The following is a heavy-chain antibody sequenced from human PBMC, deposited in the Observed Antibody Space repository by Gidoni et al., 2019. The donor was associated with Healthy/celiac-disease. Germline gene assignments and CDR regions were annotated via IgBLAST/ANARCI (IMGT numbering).Heavy chain of an antibody. V-gene: IGHV3-23*01. D-gene: IGHD6-19*01. CDR2: ISGSGGST. Sequence: EVQLLESGGGLVQPGGSLRLSCAASGFTFSSYAMSWVRQAPGKGLEWVSVISGSGGSTYYADSVKGRFTISRDNSKYTLYLQMNSLRAEDTAVYYCAKAPIAVAGTMSRYGGQGTLVTVSS. CDR3: AKAPIAVAGTMSRY. J-gene: IGHJ4*02. CDR1: GFTFSSYA.